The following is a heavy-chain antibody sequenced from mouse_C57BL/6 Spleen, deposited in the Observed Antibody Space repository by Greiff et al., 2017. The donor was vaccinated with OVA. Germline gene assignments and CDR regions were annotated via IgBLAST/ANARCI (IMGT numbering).Heavy chain of an antibody. J-gene: IGHJ3*01. CDR1: GFSFNPYA. V-gene: IGHV10-1*01. Sequence: EVKLMESGGGLVQPIGSLKLSCAALGFSFNPYAMNWVRQAPGKGLEWVARIRSKSNNYATYYADSVKDRFTISRDDSESMLYLQMNNLETEGTAMYYCVPYGFAYWGQGTLVTVSA. CDR3: VPYGFAY. D-gene: IGHD2-14*01. CDR2: IRSKSNNYAT.